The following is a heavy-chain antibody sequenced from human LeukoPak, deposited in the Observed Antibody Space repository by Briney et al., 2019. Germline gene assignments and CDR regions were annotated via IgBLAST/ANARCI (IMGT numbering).Heavy chain of an antibody. V-gene: IGHV1-8*01. D-gene: IGHD2-2*02. J-gene: IGHJ5*02. CDR2: MNPNSGNT. CDR3: ARGPYCSSTSCYTGPLRP. CDR1: GYTFTSYD. Sequence: ASVKVSCKASGYTFTSYDINWVRQATGQGLEWMGWMNPNSGNTGYAQKFQGRVTMTRNTSISTAYMELSGLRSEDTAVYYCARGPYCSSTSCYTGPLRPWGQGTLVTVPS.